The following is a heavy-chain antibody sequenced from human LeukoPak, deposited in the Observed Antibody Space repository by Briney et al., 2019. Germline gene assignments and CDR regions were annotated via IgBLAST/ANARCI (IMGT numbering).Heavy chain of an antibody. V-gene: IGHV3-33*01. CDR2: IWYDGSNK. D-gene: IGHD3-22*01. CDR3: ARDGSGYYFYYFDY. CDR1: GFTFSSYG. J-gene: IGHJ4*02. Sequence: GGSLRLSCAASGFTFSSYGMHWVRQAPGKGLEWVAVIWYDGSNKYYADSVKGRFTISRDNSKNTLYLQMNSLRAEDTAVYYCARDGSGYYFYYFDYWGQGTLVTVSS.